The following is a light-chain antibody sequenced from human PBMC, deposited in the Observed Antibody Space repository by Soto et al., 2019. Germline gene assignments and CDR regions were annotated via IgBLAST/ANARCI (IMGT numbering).Light chain of an antibody. CDR1: QSITTS. CDR2: DAS. V-gene: IGKV3-20*01. CDR3: QHDAPSPLT. J-gene: IGKJ4*01. Sequence: EIVLTQSPGTVSLSPGERATLSCRASQSITTSLAWYQRKPGQAPRLLIYDASTRATAIPDRFSGSGSGTDFTLTLSRLEAEDFAVYSCQHDAPSPLTSGGGTK.